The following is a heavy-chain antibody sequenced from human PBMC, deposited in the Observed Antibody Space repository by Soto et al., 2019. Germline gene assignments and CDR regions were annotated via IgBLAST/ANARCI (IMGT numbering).Heavy chain of an antibody. Sequence: QLQLQESGSGLVKPSQTLSLTCAVSGGSISSGGYSWSWIRQPPGKGLEWIGYIYHSGSTYYNPSIKSQVTISVDRSKNPFSLKLSSVTAADTAVYYCAAGGGLPRYYWGQGTLVTVSS. D-gene: IGHD5-12*01. V-gene: IGHV4-30-2*01. CDR3: AAGGGLPRYY. CDR1: GGSISSGGYS. CDR2: IYHSGST. J-gene: IGHJ4*02.